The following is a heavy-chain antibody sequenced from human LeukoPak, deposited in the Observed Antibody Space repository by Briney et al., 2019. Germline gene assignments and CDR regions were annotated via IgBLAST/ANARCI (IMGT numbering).Heavy chain of an antibody. CDR2: INANSGTT. V-gene: IGHV3-23*01. CDR3: AKPISGGLAVTADWFHP. D-gene: IGHD6-19*01. CDR1: GFAFSVYA. Sequence: GGSLRLSCTASGFAFSVYAMSWLRQPPGKGLEWVSTINANSGTTSYAASVRGRFTISRDNSKNTLYLLLNTLRADDTATYYCAKPISGGLAVTADWFHPWGQGTLVTVSS. J-gene: IGHJ5*01.